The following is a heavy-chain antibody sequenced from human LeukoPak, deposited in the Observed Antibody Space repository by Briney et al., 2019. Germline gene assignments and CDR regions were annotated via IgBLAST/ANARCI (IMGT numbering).Heavy chain of an antibody. CDR1: GFTFSNAW. V-gene: IGHV3-74*01. J-gene: IGHJ4*02. CDR3: ARDLGSGGSCYRN. CDR2: INDDETVT. D-gene: IGHD2-15*01. Sequence: GGSLRLSCAASGFTFSNAWMSWVRQAPGKGLVWVSRINDDETVTNYADSVKGRFTISRDNAKNTLYLQMNSLRAEDTAVYFCARDLGSGGSCYRNWGQGALVTVSS.